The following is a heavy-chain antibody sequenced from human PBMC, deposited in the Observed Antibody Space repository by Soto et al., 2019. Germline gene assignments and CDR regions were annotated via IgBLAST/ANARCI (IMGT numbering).Heavy chain of an antibody. CDR1: DDSTTSGYW. CDR2: THPTGVT. J-gene: IGHJ1*01. V-gene: IGHV4-4*02. D-gene: IGHD4-17*01. CDR3: AMSGYYRFDF. Sequence: PSETLSLTCAVSDDSTTSGYWWTWVRQPPGMGLEWIGETHPTGVTHHNPSLQSRVTFSIDKSKKQVSLDLTSVTAADTAVYYCAMSGYYRFDFWGQGILVTVSS.